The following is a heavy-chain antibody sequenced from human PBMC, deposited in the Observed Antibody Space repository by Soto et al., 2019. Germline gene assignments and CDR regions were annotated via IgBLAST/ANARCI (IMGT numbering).Heavy chain of an antibody. CDR3: ERGERGKRGGEKRALDY. V-gene: IGHV4-34*01. D-gene: IGHD3-16*01. CDR2: INHSGST. J-gene: IGHJ4*02. Sequence: SETLSLTCAVYGGSFSGYYWSWIRQPPGKGLEWIGEINHSGSTNYNPSLKSRVTIAGEKDKNQFTLKLSSVTAADTAGEEGERGERGKRGGEKRALDYWGQGTLVTVSS. CDR1: GGSFSGYY.